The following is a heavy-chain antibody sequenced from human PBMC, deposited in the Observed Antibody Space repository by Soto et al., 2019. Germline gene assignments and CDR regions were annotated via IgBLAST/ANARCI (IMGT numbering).Heavy chain of an antibody. Sequence: SETLSLTCTVSGGSISSGGYYWSWIRQHPGKGLEWIGYIYYSGSTYYNPSLKSRVTISVDTSKNQFSLKLSSVTAADTAVYYCARDSDEYSSSGFDYWGQGTLVTVSS. CDR3: ARDSDEYSSSGFDY. CDR2: IYYSGST. J-gene: IGHJ4*02. V-gene: IGHV4-31*03. CDR1: GGSISSGGYY. D-gene: IGHD6-6*01.